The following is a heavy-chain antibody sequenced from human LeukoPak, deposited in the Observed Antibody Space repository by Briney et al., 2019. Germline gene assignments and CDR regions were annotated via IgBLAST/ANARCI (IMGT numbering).Heavy chain of an antibody. CDR3: ARSLDY. Sequence: SETLSLTCTVSGGSISSSSYYWGWIRQPPGKGLEWIGSIYYRGSTYYNPSLKSRVTISVDTSKNQFSLKLSSVTAADTVVYYCARSLDYWGQGTLVTVSS. CDR1: GGSISSSSYY. CDR2: IYYRGST. V-gene: IGHV4-39*01. J-gene: IGHJ4*02.